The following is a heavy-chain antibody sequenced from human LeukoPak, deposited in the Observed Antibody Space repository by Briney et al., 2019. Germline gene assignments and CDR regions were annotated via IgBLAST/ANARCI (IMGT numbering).Heavy chain of an antibody. V-gene: IGHV1-18*01. J-gene: IGHJ4*02. CDR2: ISAYNGNT. CDR3: ARSGPSRDGYNLFDY. D-gene: IGHD5-24*01. CDR1: GYTFTSYD. Sequence: ASVKVSCKASGYTFTSYDINWVRQAPGQGLEWMGWISAYNGNTNYAQKLQGRVTMTTDTSTSTAYMELRSLRSDDTAVYYCARSGPSRDGYNLFDYWGQGTLVTVSS.